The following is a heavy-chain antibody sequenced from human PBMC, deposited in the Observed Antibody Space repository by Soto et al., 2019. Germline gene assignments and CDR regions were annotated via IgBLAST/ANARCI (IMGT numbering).Heavy chain of an antibody. D-gene: IGHD3-9*01. CDR3: AKACYDVLTSYQFDT. V-gene: IGHV4-59*08. CDR1: GCSISSYY. CDR2: IYYSGST. Sequence: PSETLSLTCTVSGCSISSYYWSWIRQPPGKGLEWIGYIYYSGSTNYNPSLKSRVTISVDTSKNQFSLKLSSVTAADTAVYYCAKACYDVLTSYQFDTWAQGALAT. J-gene: IGHJ5*01.